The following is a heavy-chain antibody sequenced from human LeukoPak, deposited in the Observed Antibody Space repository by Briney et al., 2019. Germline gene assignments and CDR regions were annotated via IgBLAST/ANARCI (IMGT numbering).Heavy chain of an antibody. J-gene: IGHJ3*02. CDR3: ARYSAVYDSGGYFLHAFDI. CDR2: INPNSGGT. Sequence: ASVKVSCKASGYTFTGYYMHWVRQAPGQGLEWMGWINPNSGGTKCAQNFQGRVTMTRDTSISTAYMELSRLRSDDTAVYYCARYSAVYDSGGYFLHAFDIWGQGTMVTVSS. D-gene: IGHD3-22*01. V-gene: IGHV1-2*02. CDR1: GYTFTGYY.